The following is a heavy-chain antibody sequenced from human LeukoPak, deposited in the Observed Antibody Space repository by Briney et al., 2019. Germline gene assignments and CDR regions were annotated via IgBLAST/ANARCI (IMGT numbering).Heavy chain of an antibody. CDR1: GGTISSYY. CDR3: ASSSSWYRGYAFDI. D-gene: IGHD6-13*01. J-gene: IGHJ3*02. Sequence: WETLSLTCTVSGGTISSYYWSWIRQPAGKGLEWIGCIYTSGSTNYNPSLKSRVTISVDTSKNQFSLKLSSVTAEDTAVYYCASSSSWYRGYAFDIWGQGTMVTVSS. CDR2: IYTSGST. V-gene: IGHV4-4*08.